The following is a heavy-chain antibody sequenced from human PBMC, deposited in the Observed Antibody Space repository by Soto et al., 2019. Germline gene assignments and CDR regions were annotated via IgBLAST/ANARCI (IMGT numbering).Heavy chain of an antibody. Sequence: QVQLVQSGAEVKKPGASVKDSCKASGYTFTKFGISWVRQAPGQGLEWMGWVSGYNGETSYAQSLQGRVTMTTDTSTTTAYMELRSLRSDDAAVFYCAREGLGIYYYNGMDVWGQGTTVTVSS. CDR1: GYTFTKFG. D-gene: IGHD6-19*01. CDR2: VSGYNGET. V-gene: IGHV1-18*01. CDR3: AREGLGIYYYNGMDV. J-gene: IGHJ6*02.